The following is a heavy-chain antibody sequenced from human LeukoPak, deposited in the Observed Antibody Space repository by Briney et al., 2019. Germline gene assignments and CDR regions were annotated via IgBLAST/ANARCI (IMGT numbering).Heavy chain of an antibody. V-gene: IGHV3-23*01. CDR3: AKGATPRLRFFDWFAAPDY. J-gene: IGHJ4*02. CDR1: GFTFTSYA. Sequence: GGSLRLSCAASGFTFTSYAMSWVRQAPGKGLEWVSTISASGGTTYYADSVKGRFTISRDDSKNTLSLQMSSLRADDTAVYYCAKGATPRLRFFDWFAAPDYWGQGTLVTVSS. CDR2: ISASGGTT. D-gene: IGHD3-9*01.